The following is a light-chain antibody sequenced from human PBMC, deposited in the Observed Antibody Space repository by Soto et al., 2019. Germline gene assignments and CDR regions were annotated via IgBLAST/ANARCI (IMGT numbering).Light chain of an antibody. J-gene: IGLJ3*02. V-gene: IGLV2-23*01. Sequence: QSALTQPASVSGSPGQSITISCTGSSSDVNYYLVSWYQQFPGKAPKLLIYEGKKRPSGVSDRFSGARSGNTASLTISGLQAEDEADYYCGTWDSSLSAWVFGGGTKLTVL. CDR2: EGK. CDR1: SSDVNYYL. CDR3: GTWDSSLSAWV.